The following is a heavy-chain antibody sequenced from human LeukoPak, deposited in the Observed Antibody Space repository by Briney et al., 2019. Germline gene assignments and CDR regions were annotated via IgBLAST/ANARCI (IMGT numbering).Heavy chain of an antibody. J-gene: IGHJ6*03. V-gene: IGHV3-53*01. CDR1: GFTVSSNY. CDR2: ISSGGTT. Sequence: GGSLRLSCAASGFTVSSNYMSWVRQAPGKGLEWVSVISSGGTTYYADSVKGRFTISRDNSKNTLYLQMNSLRAEDTAVYYCAKDGYSGSYYAYYYYYMDVWGKGTTVTVSS. D-gene: IGHD1-26*01. CDR3: AKDGYSGSYYAYYYYYMDV.